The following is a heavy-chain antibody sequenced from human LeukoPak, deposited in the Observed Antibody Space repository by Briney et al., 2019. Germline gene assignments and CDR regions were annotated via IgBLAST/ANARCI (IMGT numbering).Heavy chain of an antibody. CDR1: GFTFSSYS. CDR2: TGSSGNYI. Sequence: GGSLRLSCGASGFTFSSYSMNWVPHAPAKGLDCFSYTGSSGNYIYYADSVKGRFAISRDNSKNTLYLQMSSLRAEDTAVYYCVREGMSGSSTTCFFDYWGQGTLVTVSS. V-gene: IGHV3-21*01. D-gene: IGHD2-2*01. CDR3: VREGMSGSSTTCFFDY. J-gene: IGHJ4*02.